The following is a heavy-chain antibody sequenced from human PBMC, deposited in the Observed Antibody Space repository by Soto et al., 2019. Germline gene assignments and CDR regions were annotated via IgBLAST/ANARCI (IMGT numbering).Heavy chain of an antibody. Sequence: QMQLQESGPGLVRPSETLSLTCTVSGGSVSNSDYYWGWVRQTPGRGLEWIGSVYSSGSTYYNPSLKSRVTISVDASKNQFSLKLRSVTAADTTVYFCARLRIQLWFFFDYWGRGTLVTVSS. J-gene: IGHJ4*02. CDR2: VYSSGST. CDR1: GGSVSNSDYY. V-gene: IGHV4-39*01. D-gene: IGHD5-18*01. CDR3: ARLRIQLWFFFDY.